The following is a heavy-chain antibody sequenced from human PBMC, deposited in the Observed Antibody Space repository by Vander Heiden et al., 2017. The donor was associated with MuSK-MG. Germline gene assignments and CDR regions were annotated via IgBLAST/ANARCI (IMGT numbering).Heavy chain of an antibody. D-gene: IGHD6-13*01. J-gene: IGHJ6*03. CDR2: IYWDDDK. CDR1: GFSLSTSGVG. CDR3: AHSIAASVTYYYYYKHV. V-gene: IGHV2-5*05. Sequence: QITLKESGPTLVKPTQTLTLTCTFSGFSLSTSGVGVGWIRQPPGKALEWLALIYWDDDKRYGPSLNSWLTITKDTSKNQVVLTLTNMQPVHTATYYCAHSIAASVTYYYYYKHVWFKGTTVADYS.